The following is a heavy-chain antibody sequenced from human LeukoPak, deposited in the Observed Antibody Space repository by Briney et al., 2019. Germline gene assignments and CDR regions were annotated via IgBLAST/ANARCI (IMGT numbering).Heavy chain of an antibody. J-gene: IGHJ4*02. D-gene: IGHD4-17*01. CDR1: GFTFSSYA. CDR3: AKDLRHDYGDYVDY. Sequence: GGTLRLSCAASGFTFSSYAMSWVRQAPGKGLEWVSAISGSGGSTYYADSVKGRFTISRDNSKNTLYLQMNSLRAEDTAVYYCAKDLRHDYGDYVDYWGQGTLVTVSS. CDR2: ISGSGGST. V-gene: IGHV3-23*01.